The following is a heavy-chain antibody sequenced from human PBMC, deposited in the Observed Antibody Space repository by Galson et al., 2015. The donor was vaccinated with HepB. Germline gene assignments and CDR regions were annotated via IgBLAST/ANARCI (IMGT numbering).Heavy chain of an antibody. CDR3: ANRGTATTDDYYDF. Sequence: SLRLSCAASGFSFSGYTMHWVRQAPGKGPEWVAAISSDGTKKNYADPVKGRFTISRDNFRNTLYLQMSSLRGEDTAVHYCANRGTATTDDYYDFWGQGTLVTVSS. V-gene: IGHV3-30*18. J-gene: IGHJ4*02. CDR2: ISSDGTKK. CDR1: GFSFSGYT. D-gene: IGHD6-13*01.